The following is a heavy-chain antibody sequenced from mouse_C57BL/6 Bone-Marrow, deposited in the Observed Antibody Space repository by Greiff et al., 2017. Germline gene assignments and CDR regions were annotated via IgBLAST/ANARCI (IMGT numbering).Heavy chain of an antibody. CDR1: GYTFTDYY. CDR2: LYPGSGNT. V-gene: IGHV1-76*01. CDR3: ARSDDYFDY. Sequence: VQLQQPGAELAKPGASVKLSCKASGYTFTDYYINWVKQRPGQGLEWIARLYPGSGNTYYNEKFKGKATLTAEKSSSPAYIQLSSLTSEDSAVYFCARSDDYFDYWGQGTTLTVSS. J-gene: IGHJ2*01.